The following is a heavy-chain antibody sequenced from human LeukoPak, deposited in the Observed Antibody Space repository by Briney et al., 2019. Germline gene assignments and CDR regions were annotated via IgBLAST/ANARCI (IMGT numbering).Heavy chain of an antibody. CDR3: ARCECWDSADAFDS. J-gene: IGHJ3*02. V-gene: IGHV3-74*03. Sequence: GGSLRLSCADSGFTLSSHRMYWVRPAPGKGLGWVSRINGDGSKTTYADSVKGRFTISRDKAKNTLYLQMNSLRAEATAVYHSARCECWDSADAFDSWGQGTMVTVSS. CDR2: INGDGSKT. CDR1: GFTLSSHR. D-gene: IGHD1-26*01.